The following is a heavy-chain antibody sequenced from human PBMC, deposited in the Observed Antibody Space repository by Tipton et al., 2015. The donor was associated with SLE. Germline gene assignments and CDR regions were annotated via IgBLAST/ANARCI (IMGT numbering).Heavy chain of an antibody. J-gene: IGHJ4*02. V-gene: IGHV3-53*01. CDR3: ATVVTQAYFFDY. Sequence: TLSLTCTVSGGSVSSSSKYWAWVRHAPDTGLQWVSAITSSGTSSDYADSGKGRFTISRDNSKNTVFLQMNSLLTEDTAVYYCATVVTQAYFFDYWGQGTLVTVSS. CDR1: GGSVSSSSKY. D-gene: IGHD4-23*01. CDR2: ITSSGTS.